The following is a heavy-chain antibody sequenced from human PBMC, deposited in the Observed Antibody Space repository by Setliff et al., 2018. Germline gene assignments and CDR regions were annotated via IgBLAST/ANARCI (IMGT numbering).Heavy chain of an antibody. D-gene: IGHD6-13*01. CDR3: ARENIAAED. J-gene: IGHJ4*02. CDR1: GGSIGSYY. Sequence: SETLPLTCTVSGGSIGSYYWTWIRHSAGKGLEWIGRIYSRGNTNYNPSLKSRVTLSVDTSKNLFSLKMTSMTAADTAIYYCARENIAAEDWGQGTLVTVSS. CDR2: IYSRGNT. V-gene: IGHV4-4*07.